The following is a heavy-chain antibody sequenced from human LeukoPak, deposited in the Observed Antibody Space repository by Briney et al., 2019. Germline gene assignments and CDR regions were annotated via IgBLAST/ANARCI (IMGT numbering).Heavy chain of an antibody. CDR2: IKQDGSEK. V-gene: IGHV3-7*01. D-gene: IGHD5-18*01. J-gene: IGHJ4*02. Sequence: PGGSLRLSCAASGFTFSSYWMSWVRQAPGKGLEWVANIKQDGSEKYYVDSVKGRFTISRDNAKNSLYLQMNSLRAEDTAVYYCARDRSSGYSYTFDYWGQGTLVTVSS. CDR1: GFTFSSYW. CDR3: ARDRSSGYSYTFDY.